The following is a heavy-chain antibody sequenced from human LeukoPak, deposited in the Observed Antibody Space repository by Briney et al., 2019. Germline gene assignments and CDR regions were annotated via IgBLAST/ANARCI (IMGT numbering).Heavy chain of an antibody. CDR2: ISGDGGRT. V-gene: IGHV3-43*02. Sequence: PGGSLRLSCAASGFTFADYAIHWVRQAPGKGLEWVSVISGDGGRTYYADAVKGRFTISKDNNKTFLYLQMNRLRSEDTVLYCCTKGLTTVGTRGAFDIWGQGTMVTVSS. D-gene: IGHD4-23*01. J-gene: IGHJ3*02. CDR1: GFTFADYA. CDR3: TKGLTTVGTRGAFDI.